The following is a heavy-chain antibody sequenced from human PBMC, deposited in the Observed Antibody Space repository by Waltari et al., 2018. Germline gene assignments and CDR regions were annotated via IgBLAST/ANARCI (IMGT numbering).Heavy chain of an antibody. J-gene: IGHJ4*02. CDR3: ARDFWSGYDY. CDR1: GGSFVGSF. D-gene: IGHD3-3*01. V-gene: IGHV4-34*01. CDR2: INHSGST. Sequence: QVQLQQRGAGLFTPSETLSLTCAVFGGSFVGSFRPWIPQPPGKGLEWIGEINHSGSTNYNPSRKSRVTISVDTSKNQFSLKLSSVTAADTAVYYCARDFWSGYDYWGQGTLVTVSS.